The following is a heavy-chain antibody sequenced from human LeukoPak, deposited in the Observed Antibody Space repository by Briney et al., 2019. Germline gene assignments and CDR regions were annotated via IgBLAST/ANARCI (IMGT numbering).Heavy chain of an antibody. CDR3: ARHILGDTDSAFDY. CDR2: IYYSGST. J-gene: IGHJ4*02. V-gene: IGHV4-59*08. CDR1: GGSISSYY. D-gene: IGHD3-10*02. Sequence: SETLSLTCTVSGGSISSYYWSWIRQPPGKGLEWIGYIYYSGSTNYNPSLKSRVTISVDTSKNQFSLNLSSVTAADTAVYYCARHILGDTDSAFDYWGQGTLVTVSS.